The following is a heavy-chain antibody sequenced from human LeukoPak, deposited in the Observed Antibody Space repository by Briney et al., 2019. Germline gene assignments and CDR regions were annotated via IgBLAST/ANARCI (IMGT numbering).Heavy chain of an antibody. CDR1: GYTFTGYY. Sequence: ASVKVSCKASGYTFTGYYMHWVRQAPGQGLEWMGWISPYNGDTNYAQKVQGRVTMTTDTSTSTAYMEVRSLRSDDTAVYFCARERNNYASGSYGPMDVWGKGTTVTVSS. D-gene: IGHD3-10*01. CDR2: ISPYNGDT. CDR3: ARERNNYASGSYGPMDV. V-gene: IGHV1-18*04. J-gene: IGHJ6*03.